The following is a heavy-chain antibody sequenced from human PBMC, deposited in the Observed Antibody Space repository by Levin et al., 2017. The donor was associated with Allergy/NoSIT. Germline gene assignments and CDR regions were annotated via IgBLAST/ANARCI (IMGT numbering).Heavy chain of an antibody. CDR2: ISYDGSNK. Sequence: PGGSLRLSCAASGFTFSSYGMHWVRQAPGKGLEWVAVISYDGSNKYYADSVKGRFTISRDNSKNTLYLQMNSLRAEDTAVYYCAKARGTFDYWGQGTLVTVSS. CDR1: GFTFSSYG. D-gene: IGHD3-10*01. V-gene: IGHV3-30*18. J-gene: IGHJ4*02. CDR3: AKARGTFDY.